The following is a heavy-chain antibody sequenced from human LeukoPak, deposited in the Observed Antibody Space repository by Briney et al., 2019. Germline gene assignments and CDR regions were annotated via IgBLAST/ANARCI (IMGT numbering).Heavy chain of an antibody. J-gene: IGHJ4*02. CDR2: MSYSGNS. CDR1: GGSISTYY. Sequence: SETLSLTCTVSGGSISTYYWSCIRQSPGKGLEWIGYMSYSGNSNYSPSLESRVTVSVDTFKSQFSLKLTSVTAADTAVYYCAKNGGGWSFDYWGQGTLVTVSS. D-gene: IGHD6-19*01. CDR3: AKNGGGWSFDY. V-gene: IGHV4-59*08.